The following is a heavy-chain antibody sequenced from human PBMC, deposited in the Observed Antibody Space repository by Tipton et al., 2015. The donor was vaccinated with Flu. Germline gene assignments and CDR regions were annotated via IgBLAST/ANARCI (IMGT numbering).Heavy chain of an antibody. CDR1: GGSIGSFY. V-gene: IGHV4-59*01. CDR3: ARGYYPSRFDL. J-gene: IGHJ4*02. CDR2: IYYSGST. Sequence: TLSLTCGISGGSIGSFYWSWIRQTPGEGLEWIGYIYYSGSTDYNPSLKSRLSMSLDTSKNQFSLKLSSVTAADTAAYHCARGYYPSRFDLWGRGTLVTVSS. D-gene: IGHD3-9*01.